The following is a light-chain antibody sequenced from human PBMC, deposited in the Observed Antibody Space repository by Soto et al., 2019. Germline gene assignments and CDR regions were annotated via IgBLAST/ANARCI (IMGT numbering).Light chain of an antibody. CDR3: QQYNNWPFT. CDR1: QSVSSN. CDR2: GES. J-gene: IGKJ3*01. V-gene: IGKV3-15*01. Sequence: EIVMTQSPATLSVSPGERATLSCMASQSVSSNLAWYQQKPGQAPRLLIYGESTRATGIPARFSGSGSGTEFTLTISSLQSEDFAVYYCQQYNNWPFTFGPGTKVDIK.